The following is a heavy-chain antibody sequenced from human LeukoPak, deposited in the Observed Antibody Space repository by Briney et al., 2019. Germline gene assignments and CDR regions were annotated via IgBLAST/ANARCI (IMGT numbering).Heavy chain of an antibody. CDR1: GYTFTSYG. V-gene: IGHV1-18*01. J-gene: IGHJ3*02. CDR2: ISAYNGNT. CDR3: ARDGRAAGDSDAFDI. D-gene: IGHD6-13*01. Sequence: ASVKVSCKASGYTFTSYGISWVRQAPGQGLEWMGWISAYNGNTNYAQKLQGRVTMTTDTSTSTAYMELRSLRSDDTAVYYCARDGRAAGDSDAFDIWGQGTMVTVSS.